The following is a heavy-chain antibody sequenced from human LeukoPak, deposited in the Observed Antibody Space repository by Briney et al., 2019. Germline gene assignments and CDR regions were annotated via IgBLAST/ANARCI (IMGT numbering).Heavy chain of an antibody. Sequence: GGSLRLSCAASGFTFSSYSMNWVRQAPGKGLEWVSSISSSSSYIYYADSVKGRFTISRDNAKNSLYLQMNSLRAEDTAVYYCARGGVLVEFDPWGQGTLVTVSS. V-gene: IGHV3-21*01. D-gene: IGHD3-16*02. CDR2: ISSSSSYI. CDR1: GFTFSSYS. J-gene: IGHJ5*02. CDR3: ARGGVLVEFDP.